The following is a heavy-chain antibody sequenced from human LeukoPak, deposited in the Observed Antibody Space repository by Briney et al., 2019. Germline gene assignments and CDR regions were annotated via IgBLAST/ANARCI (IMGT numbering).Heavy chain of an antibody. CDR2: IYYSGST. CDR1: GGSISSSSYY. J-gene: IGHJ4*02. D-gene: IGHD6-19*01. V-gene: IGHV4-39*01. CDR3: ARPGIAVADYYFDY. Sequence: SETLSLTCTVSGGSISSSSYYWGGIRQPPGKGLEWIGSIYYSGSTYYNPSLKSRVTISVDTSKNQFSLKLSSVTAADTAVYYCARPGIAVADYYFDYWGQGTLLTVSS.